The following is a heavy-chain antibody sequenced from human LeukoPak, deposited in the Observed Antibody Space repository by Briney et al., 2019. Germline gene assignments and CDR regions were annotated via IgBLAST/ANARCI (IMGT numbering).Heavy chain of an antibody. D-gene: IGHD6-13*01. CDR1: GYTFTGYY. CDR2: INPNSGGT. CDR3: ARVLIPTYSNNWYGSDY. J-gene: IGHJ4*02. Sequence: ASVKVSCKASGYTFTGYYMHWVRQAPGQGLEWMGRINPNSGGTNYAQKFQGRVTMTRDMSISTAYMELSRLTSDDTAVYYCARVLIPTYSNNWYGSDYWGQGTLVTVSS. V-gene: IGHV1-2*06.